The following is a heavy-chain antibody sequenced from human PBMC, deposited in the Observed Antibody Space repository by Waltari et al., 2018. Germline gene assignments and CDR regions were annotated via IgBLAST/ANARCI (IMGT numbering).Heavy chain of an antibody. V-gene: IGHV3-7*01. Sequence: EVQLVESGGGLVQPGGSLRLSCAAFGFSFTSYWMTLVRQTPGKGLEWVANIKQDGSEQNYVDSVKGRFTISRDNANNSLHLQMHSLRAEDTAVYSCARESSSFSNYISYGMDVWGQGTTVTVAS. J-gene: IGHJ6*02. CDR1: GFSFTSYW. CDR2: IKQDGSEQ. CDR3: ARESSSFSNYISYGMDV. D-gene: IGHD4-4*01.